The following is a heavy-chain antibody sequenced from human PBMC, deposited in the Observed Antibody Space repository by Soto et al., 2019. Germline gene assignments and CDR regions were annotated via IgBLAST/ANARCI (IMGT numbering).Heavy chain of an antibody. CDR3: ARDGREASGMDV. D-gene: IGHD1-26*01. J-gene: IGHJ6*02. CDR2: IYYRGST. Sequence: SETLSLTCTVSGRSISRHYWSWVRQAPGKGLEWIGHIYYRGSTTYNPSLRSRSTISVDTSNNQFSLKLNSVTTADTAVYYCARDGREASGMDVWGQGTKVTVSS. CDR1: GRSISRHY. V-gene: IGHV4-59*11.